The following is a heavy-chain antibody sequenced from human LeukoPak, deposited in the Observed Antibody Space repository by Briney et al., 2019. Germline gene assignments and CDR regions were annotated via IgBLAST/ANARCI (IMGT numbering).Heavy chain of an antibody. D-gene: IGHD3-10*01. CDR2: ISSNGGST. J-gene: IGHJ4*02. CDR1: GFTFSSYA. Sequence: GGSLRLSCAASGFTFSSYAMHWVRQAPGKGLEYVSGISSNGGSTYYAGSVKGRFTISRDNSKNTVNLQMGSLRIEDTAVYHCARMTLYGSGTVDWGQGILVTVSS. V-gene: IGHV3-64*02. CDR3: ARMTLYGSGTVD.